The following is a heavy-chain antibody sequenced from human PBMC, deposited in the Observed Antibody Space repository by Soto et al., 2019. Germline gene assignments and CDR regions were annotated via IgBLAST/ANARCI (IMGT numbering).Heavy chain of an antibody. CDR1: GGTFSDPT. V-gene: IGHV1-69*01. D-gene: IGHD3-22*01. CDR2: IVPIFGTP. J-gene: IGHJ4*02. Sequence: QVQLVQSGAEVKRPGSSVKVSCKASGGTFSDPTIGWVRQAPGQGLEWMGGIVPIFGTPNYAQKFQGRVTITADESTSTASMELSGLRSEDTVVYYCARGKEGSDYYFDCWGQGTLVTVSS. CDR3: ARGKEGSDYYFDC.